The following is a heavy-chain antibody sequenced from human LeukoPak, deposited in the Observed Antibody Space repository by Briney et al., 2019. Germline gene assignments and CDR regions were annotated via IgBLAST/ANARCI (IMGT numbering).Heavy chain of an antibody. CDR3: ARSRHPRGYSYGNYYYYYMDV. J-gene: IGHJ6*03. CDR2: IYTSGST. V-gene: IGHV4-4*07. D-gene: IGHD5-18*01. CDR1: GGSISSYY. Sequence: SETLSLTCTVSGGSISSYYWSWIRQPAGKGLEWIGRIYTSGSTTYNPSLKSRVTMPVDTSKNQFSLKLRSVTAADTAVYYCARSRHPRGYSYGNYYYYYMDVWGKGTTVTISS.